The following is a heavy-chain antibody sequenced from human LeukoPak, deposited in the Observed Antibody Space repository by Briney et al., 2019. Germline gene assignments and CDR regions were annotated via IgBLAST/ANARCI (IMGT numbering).Heavy chain of an antibody. CDR1: GFTFSSYS. D-gene: IGHD1-7*01. CDR2: ISSSSSTI. J-gene: IGHJ4*02. CDR3: ARGGLHNWNYTPGY. V-gene: IGHV3-48*01. Sequence: GGSLRLSCAASGFTFSSYSMNWVRQAPGKGLEWVSYISSSSSTIYYADSVKGRFTISRDNAKNSLYLQTNSLRAEDTAVYYCARGGLHNWNYTPGYWGQGTLVTVSS.